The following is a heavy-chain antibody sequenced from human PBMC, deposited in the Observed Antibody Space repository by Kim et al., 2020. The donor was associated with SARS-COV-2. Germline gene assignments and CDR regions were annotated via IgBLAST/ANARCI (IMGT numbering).Heavy chain of an antibody. V-gene: IGHV3-21*01. Sequence: GGSLRLSCAASGFTFSSYSMNWVRQAPGKGLEWVSSISSSSSYIYYADSVKGRFTISRDNAKNSLYLQMNSLRAEDTAVYYCARGLVLLWFGEFEPVGAFDSWGQGTMVTVSS. CDR1: GFTFSSYS. CDR3: ARGLVLLWFGEFEPVGAFDS. D-gene: IGHD3-10*01. J-gene: IGHJ3*02. CDR2: ISSSSSYI.